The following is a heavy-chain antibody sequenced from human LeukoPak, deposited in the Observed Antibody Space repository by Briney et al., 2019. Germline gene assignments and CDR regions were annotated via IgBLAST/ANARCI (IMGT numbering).Heavy chain of an antibody. CDR1: GFALSSHW. Sequence: GGSLRLSCAASGFALSSHWMTWVRQVPGRGPEWVANVNRDGSETYYLDSVKGRFTISKDNAKNTLFLQMNSLRAEDTAVYYCTRDFDFSSAIWGQGTLVTVSS. CDR2: VNRDGSET. CDR3: TRDFDFSSAI. D-gene: IGHD3-3*01. V-gene: IGHV3-7*01. J-gene: IGHJ4*02.